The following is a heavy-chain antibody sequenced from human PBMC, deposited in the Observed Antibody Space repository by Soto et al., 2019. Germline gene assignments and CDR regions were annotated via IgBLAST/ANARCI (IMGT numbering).Heavy chain of an antibody. CDR3: ASGVKGDSGYQYGMDV. Sequence: QVQLVQSGAEVKKPGASVKVSCKASGYTFTGYYMHWVRQAPGQGLEWMGWINPNSGGTNYAQKFQGWVTMTRDTSIRTAYMELSRLRSDDTAVYYCASGVKGDSGYQYGMDVWGQGTTVTVSS. CDR2: INPNSGGT. J-gene: IGHJ6*02. D-gene: IGHD3-22*01. CDR1: GYTFTGYY. V-gene: IGHV1-2*04.